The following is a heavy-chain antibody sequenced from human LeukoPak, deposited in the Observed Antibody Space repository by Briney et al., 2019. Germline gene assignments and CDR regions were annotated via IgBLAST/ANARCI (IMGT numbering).Heavy chain of an antibody. CDR1: GYSFTSYW. Sequence: GESLKISCKGSGYSFTSYWITWVRQMPGKGLECMGRIDPSDSYTNYSPSFQGHVTISADKSISTAYLQWSSPKASDTAMYYCARRGYGDALDYWGQGTLVTVSS. CDR2: IDPSDSYT. V-gene: IGHV5-10-1*01. CDR3: ARRGYGDALDY. J-gene: IGHJ4*02. D-gene: IGHD4-17*01.